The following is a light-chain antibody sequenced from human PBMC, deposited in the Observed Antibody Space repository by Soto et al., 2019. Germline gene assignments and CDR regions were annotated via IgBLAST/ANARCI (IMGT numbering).Light chain of an antibody. CDR2: GNS. V-gene: IGLV1-40*01. CDR1: SSNIGAGYD. CDR3: QSYDSSLRGNV. Sequence: QSVLTQPPSVSGAPGQRVTISCTGSSSNIGAGYDVHWYQQLPGTAPKLLIYGNSNQPSGVPDRFSGSKSVTSASLAITGLQAEDEADYYCQSYDSSLRGNVFGTGTKVTVL. J-gene: IGLJ1*01.